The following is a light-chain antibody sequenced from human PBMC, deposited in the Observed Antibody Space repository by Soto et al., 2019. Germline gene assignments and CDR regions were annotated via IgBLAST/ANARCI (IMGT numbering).Light chain of an antibody. J-gene: IGLJ1*01. Sequence: QSALTQPRSVSGSPGQSVTISCTGTSSPVGGYHYVSWYQQFPGKAPKLMIYAVSQRPSGVPDRFSGSESGNTASLPISGHQADDEADYYCCSYAGRYTYVFGSGTKV. CDR2: AVS. V-gene: IGLV2-11*01. CDR3: CSYAGRYTYV. CDR1: SSPVGGYHY.